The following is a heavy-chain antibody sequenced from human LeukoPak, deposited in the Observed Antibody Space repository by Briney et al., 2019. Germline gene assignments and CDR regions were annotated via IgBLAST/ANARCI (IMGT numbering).Heavy chain of an antibody. CDR2: IYYSGST. CDR1: GGSISSGGYY. J-gene: IGHJ4*02. Sequence: TLSLTCTVSGGSISSGGYYWSWIRQHPGKGLEWIGYIYYSGSTYYDPSLKSRVTISVDMSKNQFSLKLSSVTAADTAVYYCARGRIQLQDYWGQGTLVTVSS. CDR3: ARGRIQLQDY. D-gene: IGHD5-18*01. V-gene: IGHV4-31*03.